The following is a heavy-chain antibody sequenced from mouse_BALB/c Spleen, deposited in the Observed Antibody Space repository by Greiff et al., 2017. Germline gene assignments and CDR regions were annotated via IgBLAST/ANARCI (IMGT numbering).Heavy chain of an antibody. CDR2: INPSNGRT. Sequence: QVQLQQPGAELVKPGASVKLSCKASGYTFTSYWMHWVKQRPGQGLEWIGEINPSNGRTNYNEKFKSKATLTVDKSSSTAYMQLSSLTSEDSAVYYCARDTTVYYFDCWGQGTTLTVSS. CDR1: GYTFTSYW. J-gene: IGHJ2*01. D-gene: IGHD1-1*01. V-gene: IGHV1S81*02. CDR3: ARDTTVYYFDC.